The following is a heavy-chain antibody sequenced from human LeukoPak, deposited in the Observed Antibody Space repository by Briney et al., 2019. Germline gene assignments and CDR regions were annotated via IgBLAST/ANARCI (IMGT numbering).Heavy chain of an antibody. CDR2: ISWNSGSI. V-gene: IGHV3-9*01. CDR3: ARVDYYYYYMDV. CDR1: GFTFDDYA. J-gene: IGHJ6*03. Sequence: GRSLRLSCAASGFTFDDYAMHWVRQAPGKGLEWVSGISWNSGSIGYADSVKGRFTISRDNAKNSLYLQMNSLRAEDTAVYYCARVDYYYYYMDVWGKGTTVTVSS.